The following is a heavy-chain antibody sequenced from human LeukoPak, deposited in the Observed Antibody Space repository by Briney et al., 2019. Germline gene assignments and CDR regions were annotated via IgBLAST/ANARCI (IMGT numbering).Heavy chain of an antibody. J-gene: IGHJ4*02. CDR3: AGYIAVAALDH. CDR1: GGTFSSYA. Sequence: SVRVSCKASGGTFSSYAISWVRQALGQGLEWMGGIIPIFGTANYAQKFQGRVTITADESTSTAYMELSSLRSEDTAVYYCAGYIAVAALDHWGQGPLVTVSS. D-gene: IGHD6-19*01. V-gene: IGHV1-69*13. CDR2: IIPIFGTA.